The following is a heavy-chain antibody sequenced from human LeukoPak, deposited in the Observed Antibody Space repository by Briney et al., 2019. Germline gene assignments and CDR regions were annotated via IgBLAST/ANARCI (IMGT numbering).Heavy chain of an antibody. D-gene: IGHD1-1*01. Sequence: GGSLRLSCVASGFRFGDYAMSWVRQRPGQGLEWVSGNTWNGGSTGYAASVEGRFTSSRDNAKNSLYLQMDSLRVKDTAFYFCARTGTFNWFDSLGQGTLVTVSS. CDR2: NTWNGGST. CDR1: GFRFGDYA. J-gene: IGHJ5*01. V-gene: IGHV3-20*04. CDR3: ARTGTFNWFDS.